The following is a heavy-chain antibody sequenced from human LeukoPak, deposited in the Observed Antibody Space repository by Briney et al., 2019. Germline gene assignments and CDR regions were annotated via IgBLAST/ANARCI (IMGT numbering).Heavy chain of an antibody. V-gene: IGHV3-30*03. D-gene: IGHD6-19*01. Sequence: PGGSLRLSCAASGFTFSSYDMHWVRRAPGKGLEWAAFISHGESTEYYADSVKGRFTISRDNSKNALYLQMNSLRADDSAVYFCATRSSGSTYYFVYWGQGTLVTVSS. CDR1: GFTFSSYD. J-gene: IGHJ4*02. CDR3: ATRSSGSTYYFVY. CDR2: ISHGESTE.